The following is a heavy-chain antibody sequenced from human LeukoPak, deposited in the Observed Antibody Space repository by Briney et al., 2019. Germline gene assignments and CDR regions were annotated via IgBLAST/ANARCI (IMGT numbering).Heavy chain of an antibody. CDR1: GGPIGSGLYS. CDR2: IYFNGST. D-gene: IGHD3-3*01. Sequence: PSQTLSLTCAVSGGPIGSGLYSWTWIRQHPGKGLEWIGSIYFNGSTYYNPSLESRFTMSGDASKNQFSLRVNSVTAADTAVYYCAAYTIFGVAFWGQGTLVAVSS. V-gene: IGHV4-31*11. CDR3: AAYTIFGVAF. J-gene: IGHJ4*02.